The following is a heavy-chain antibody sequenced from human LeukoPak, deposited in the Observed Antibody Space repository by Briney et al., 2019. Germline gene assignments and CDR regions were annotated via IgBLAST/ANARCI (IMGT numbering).Heavy chain of an antibody. CDR1: GFTFSSYS. CDR3: TRGKDCTGGSCYFNWFDP. Sequence: PGGSLTLSCAASGFTFSSYSMNWVRQAPGKGLEWVSSIISSSTYVYYADSLKGRFTISRDNSKNSLYLQMSGLRAEDTAVYYCTRGKDCTGGSCYFNWFDPWGQGTLVTVSS. J-gene: IGHJ5*02. D-gene: IGHD2-15*01. CDR2: IISSSTYV. V-gene: IGHV3-21*01.